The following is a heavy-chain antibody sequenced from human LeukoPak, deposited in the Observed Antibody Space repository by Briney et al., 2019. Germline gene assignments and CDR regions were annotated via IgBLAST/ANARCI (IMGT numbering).Heavy chain of an antibody. CDR3: AKDNHYYDSSGPIDY. V-gene: IGHV3-9*01. CDR1: GFTFYDYA. J-gene: IGHJ4*02. Sequence: GGSLRLSCAASGFTFYDYAMHWVRHAPGKGLEWVSGISWNSGSIGYADSVKGRFTISRDNAKNSLYLQMNSLRAEDTALYYCAKDNHYYDSSGPIDYWGQGTLVTVSS. D-gene: IGHD3-22*01. CDR2: ISWNSGSI.